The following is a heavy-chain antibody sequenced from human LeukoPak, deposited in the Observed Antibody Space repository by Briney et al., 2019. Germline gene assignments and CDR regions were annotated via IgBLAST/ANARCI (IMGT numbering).Heavy chain of an antibody. CDR2: INPNSGGT. V-gene: IGHV1-2*02. J-gene: IGHJ4*02. CDR1: GYTFTGYY. CDR3: ARDQYSNDMSGFYLFDY. D-gene: IGHD3-22*01. Sequence: ASVKVSCKASGYTFTGYYMHWVRQAPGQGLEWMGWINPNSGGTNYAQKFQGRVTMTRDTSISTAYMELSRLRSDDTAVYYCARDQYSNDMSGFYLFDYWGQGTLVTVSS.